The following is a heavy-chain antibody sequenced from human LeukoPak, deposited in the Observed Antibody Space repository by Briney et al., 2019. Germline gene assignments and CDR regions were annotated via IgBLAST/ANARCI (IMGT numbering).Heavy chain of an antibody. Sequence: XSXTXXVXXXSXRXSYYYWGWIRQPPGKGLEWIGSIYDSGSTYYNPSLKSRVTISVDTSKNQFSLKLNSVTAADTAVYYCARHYGPWGQGTLVTVSS. V-gene: IGHV4-39*01. D-gene: IGHD3-10*01. CDR2: IYDSGST. J-gene: IGHJ5*02. CDR3: ARHYGP. CDR1: XXSXRXSYYY.